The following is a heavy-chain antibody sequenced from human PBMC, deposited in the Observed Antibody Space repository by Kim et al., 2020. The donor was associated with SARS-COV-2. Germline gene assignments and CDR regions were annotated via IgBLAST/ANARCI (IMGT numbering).Heavy chain of an antibody. D-gene: IGHD3-3*01. V-gene: IGHV4-31*02. Sequence: YNPSLKSRVTISVDTSKNQFSLKLSSVTAADTAVYYCARADTIFGVVDYWGQGTLVTVSS. CDR3: ARADTIFGVVDY. J-gene: IGHJ4*02.